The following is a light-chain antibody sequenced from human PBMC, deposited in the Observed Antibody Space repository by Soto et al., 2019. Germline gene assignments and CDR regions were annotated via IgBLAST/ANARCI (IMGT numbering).Light chain of an antibody. CDR3: QQNQDIPPT. CDR2: VAS. CDR1: QSIDTY. V-gene: IGKV1-39*01. J-gene: IGKJ1*01. Sequence: DIQMTQSPSSLSASVGDRVTVTCRASQSIDTYLNWYQQRPDQAPKLLIYVASTLQSGVPSRFSGSGSGTHFTLTISSLQPEDFATYYCQQNQDIPPTFGQGTRVERK.